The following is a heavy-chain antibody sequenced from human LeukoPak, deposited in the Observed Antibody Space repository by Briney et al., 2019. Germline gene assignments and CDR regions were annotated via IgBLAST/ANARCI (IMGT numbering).Heavy chain of an antibody. J-gene: IGHJ6*03. CDR3: ARSRYCSSTSCYGGTYYYYMDV. CDR1: GDSISTYY. D-gene: IGHD2-2*01. V-gene: IGHV4-4*07. CDR2: IYTSGST. Sequence: SETLSLTCSVSGDSISTYYWNWIRQPAGKGLEWIGRIYTSGSTNYNPSLKSRVTISVDTSKNQFSLKLSSVTAADTAVYYCARSRYCSSTSCYGGTYYYYMDVWGKGTTVTVSS.